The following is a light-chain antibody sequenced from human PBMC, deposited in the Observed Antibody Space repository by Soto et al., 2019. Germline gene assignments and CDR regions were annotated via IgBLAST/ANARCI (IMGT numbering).Light chain of an antibody. J-gene: IGLJ2*01. Sequence: QSALTQPPSTSGSPGQSDFISCTGTSRDVGNYNYVSWYQQHPGKAPKLIIYEVNKRPSGVPDRFSGSKSGNTASLTVSGLQAEDEADYYCTSYAAGKAVVFGVGTKLTVL. CDR2: EVN. V-gene: IGLV2-8*01. CDR1: SRDVGNYNY. CDR3: TSYAAGKAVV.